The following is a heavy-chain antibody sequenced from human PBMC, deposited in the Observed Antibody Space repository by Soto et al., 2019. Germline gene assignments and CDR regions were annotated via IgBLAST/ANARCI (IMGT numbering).Heavy chain of an antibody. J-gene: IGHJ4*02. Sequence: PGGFLRLSCAASGFTFRSYAMSWVRKAPGKGLEWVSAISGSGGSTYYADSVKGRFTISRDNSKNTLYLQMNSLRAEDTAVYYCATSPDYYDSSGPFDYWGQGTLVTVSS. CDR3: ATSPDYYDSSGPFDY. D-gene: IGHD3-22*01. CDR1: GFTFRSYA. V-gene: IGHV3-23*01. CDR2: ISGSGGST.